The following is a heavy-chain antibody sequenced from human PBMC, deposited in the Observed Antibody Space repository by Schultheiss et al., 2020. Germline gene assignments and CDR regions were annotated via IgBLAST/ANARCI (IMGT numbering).Heavy chain of an antibody. CDR1: GGSISSGGYY. CDR2: IYYSGNT. CDR3: ARWGIFGVAPRQGYMDV. Sequence: SQTLSLTCTVSGGSISSGGYYWSWIRQHPGKGLEWIGYIYYSGNTYYNPSLKSRVTISVDTSKKQFSLKVTSVTAEDTAVYYCARWGIFGVAPRQGYMDVWGKGTTVTVSS. D-gene: IGHD3-3*01. V-gene: IGHV4-31*03. J-gene: IGHJ6*03.